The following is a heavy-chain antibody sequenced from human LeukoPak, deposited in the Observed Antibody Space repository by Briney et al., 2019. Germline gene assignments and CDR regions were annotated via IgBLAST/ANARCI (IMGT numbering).Heavy chain of an antibody. Sequence: GMSLRLSCAVSGFIFSNHGMHWVRQAPGKGLEWLSVISYDGRKNYYADSVKGRFTISRDNSKNTLYLQMNSLRAEDTAVYYCAKGGGRSPDYWGQGTLVTVSS. CDR1: GFIFSNHG. D-gene: IGHD2-15*01. CDR2: ISYDGRKN. J-gene: IGHJ4*02. V-gene: IGHV3-33*05. CDR3: AKGGGRSPDY.